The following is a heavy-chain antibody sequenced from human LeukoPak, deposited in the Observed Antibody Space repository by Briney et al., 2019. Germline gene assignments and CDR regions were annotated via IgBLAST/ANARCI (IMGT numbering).Heavy chain of an antibody. CDR2: INPNSGGT. CDR1: GYTFTGYY. D-gene: IGHD3-3*01. CDR3: ARGSITIFGVVIIPGFDY. Sequence: ASVKVSCKASGYTFTGYYMHWVRQAPGQGLEWMGWINPNSGGTNYAQKSQGRVTMTRDTSISTAYMELSRLRSDDTAVYYCARGSITIFGVVIIPGFDYWGQGTLVTVSS. J-gene: IGHJ4*02. V-gene: IGHV1-2*02.